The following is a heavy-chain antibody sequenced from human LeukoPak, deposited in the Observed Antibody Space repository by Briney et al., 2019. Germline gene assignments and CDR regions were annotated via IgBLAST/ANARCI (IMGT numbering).Heavy chain of an antibody. Sequence: GGSLRLSCAASGFTFSSYSMNWVRQAPGKGLEWVSSISSSSSYIYYADSVKGRFTISRDNAKNSLYLQMNSLRAEDTAVYYCARDYSGSYYNYYGMDVWGQGTTVTVSS. CDR2: ISSSSSYI. CDR1: GFTFSSYS. V-gene: IGHV3-21*01. J-gene: IGHJ6*02. D-gene: IGHD1-26*01. CDR3: ARDYSGSYYNYYGMDV.